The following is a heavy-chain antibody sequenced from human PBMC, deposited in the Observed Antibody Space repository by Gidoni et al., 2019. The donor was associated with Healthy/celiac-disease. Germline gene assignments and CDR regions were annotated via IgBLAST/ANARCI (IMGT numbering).Heavy chain of an antibody. CDR1: GFTFSSYS. J-gene: IGHJ6*02. Sequence: EVQLVDSGGGMATPGRSLSLSCAAPGFTFSSYSMNWVRQAPGKGLEWVSSISSSSSYIYYADSVKGRFTISRDNAKNSLYLQMNSLRAEDTAVYYCARVWYYGMDVWGQGTTVTVSS. D-gene: IGHD2-21*01. CDR2: ISSSSSYI. CDR3: ARVWYYGMDV. V-gene: IGHV3-21*01.